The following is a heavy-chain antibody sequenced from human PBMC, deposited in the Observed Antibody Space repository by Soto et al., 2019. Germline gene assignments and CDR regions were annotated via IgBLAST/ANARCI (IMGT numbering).Heavy chain of an antibody. CDR3: ARGRGATRPPSDCYFDY. D-gene: IGHD5-12*01. CDR2: INHSGST. J-gene: IGHJ4*02. V-gene: IGHV4-34*01. CDR1: GGSFSGYY. Sequence: QVQLQQWGAGLLKPSETLSLTCAVYGGSFSGYYWSWIRQPPGKGLEWIGEINHSGSTNYNPSLKSRVTISVDTSKNQFSLKLSSVTAADTAVYYCARGRGATRPPSDCYFDYWGQGTLVTVSS.